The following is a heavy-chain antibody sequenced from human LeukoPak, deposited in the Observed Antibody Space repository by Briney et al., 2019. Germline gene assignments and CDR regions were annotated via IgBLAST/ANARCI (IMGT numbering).Heavy chain of an antibody. CDR1: GFTFSSYD. J-gene: IGHJ5*02. CDR3: ARGFSYDSSGYYIPWFDP. CDR2: IGTAGDT. Sequence: PGGSLRLSCAASGFTFSSYDMHWVRQATGKGLEWVSAIGTAGDTYYPGSVKGRFTISRENAKNSLYLQMNSLRAGDTAVYYCARGFSYDSSGYYIPWFDPWGQGTLVTVSS. D-gene: IGHD3-22*01. V-gene: IGHV3-13*01.